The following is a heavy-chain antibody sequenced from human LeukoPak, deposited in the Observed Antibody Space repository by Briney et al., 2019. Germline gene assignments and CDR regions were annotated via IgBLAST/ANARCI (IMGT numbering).Heavy chain of an antibody. CDR1: GFNVSSNY. D-gene: IGHD2-2*01. CDR3: AKVRTVVPATHFDY. J-gene: IGHJ4*02. V-gene: IGHV3-23*01. CDR2: ISGSGGST. Sequence: GGSLRLSCAASGFNVSSNYMSWVRQASGRGLEWVSAISGSGGSTYYADSVKGRFTISRDNSKNTLYLQMNSLRAEDTAVYYCAKVRTVVPATHFDYWGQGTLVTVSS.